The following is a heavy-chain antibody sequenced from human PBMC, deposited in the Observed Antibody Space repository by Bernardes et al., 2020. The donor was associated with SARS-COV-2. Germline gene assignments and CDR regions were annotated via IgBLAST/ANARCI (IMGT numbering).Heavy chain of an antibody. Sequence: GGSLRLSCAASGFTFTTYGMHWVRQAPGRGLEWVAVISNDGSIKYYADSVKGRFTISRDNSKNRLYLQMNSLRVEDTAVYYCAISFGAYKLPDYWGQGILVTVSS. J-gene: IGHJ4*02. CDR3: AISFGAYKLPDY. CDR1: GFTFTTYG. D-gene: IGHD3-3*01. CDR2: ISNDGSIK. V-gene: IGHV3-30*03.